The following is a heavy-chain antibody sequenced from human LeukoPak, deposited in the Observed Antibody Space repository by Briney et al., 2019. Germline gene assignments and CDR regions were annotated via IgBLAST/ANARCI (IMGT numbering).Heavy chain of an antibody. D-gene: IGHD5-18*01. CDR1: SGSIIRYH. J-gene: IGHJ2*01. CDR2: LGTSGSP. Sequence: SETLSLTCSVSSGSIIRYHWSWIRQPAGKGLEWIGRLGTSGSPNYNPSLKSRVTMSVDTSKNQLSLKLSSVTGADTAVYYCARTRDTALNYFDVWGRGTLVTVSS. V-gene: IGHV4-4*07. CDR3: ARTRDTALNYFDV.